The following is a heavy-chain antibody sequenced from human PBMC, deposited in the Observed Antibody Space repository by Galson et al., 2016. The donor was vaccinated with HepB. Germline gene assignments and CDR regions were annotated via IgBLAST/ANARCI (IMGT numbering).Heavy chain of an antibody. Sequence: SVKVSCKASGGTFKTYAFSWVRQAPGEGLEWMGGVIPLFGTANYAQRVQGRVTITADESTTTAYMELTSLTSEDTAVYYGTTRGGYAYGFHVIDLSRYDVDVWGQGATVTVSS. CDR3: TTRGGYAYGFHVIDLSRYDVDV. D-gene: IGHD5-18*01. CDR1: GGTFKTYA. CDR2: VIPLFGTA. V-gene: IGHV1-69*13. J-gene: IGHJ6*02.